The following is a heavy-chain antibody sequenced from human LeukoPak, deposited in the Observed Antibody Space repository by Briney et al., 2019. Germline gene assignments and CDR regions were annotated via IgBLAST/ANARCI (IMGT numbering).Heavy chain of an antibody. J-gene: IGHJ3*02. V-gene: IGHV1-69*05. CDR3: ARSAYYYDSSGYYFGAFDI. Sequence: ASVKVSCKASGGTFSSYAISWVRQAPGQGLEWMGGIIPIFGTANYAQKFQGRVTITTDESTSTAYMELSSLRSEDTAVYYCARSAYYYDSSGYYFGAFDIWGQGTMVTVSS. D-gene: IGHD3-22*01. CDR2: IIPIFGTA. CDR1: GGTFSSYA.